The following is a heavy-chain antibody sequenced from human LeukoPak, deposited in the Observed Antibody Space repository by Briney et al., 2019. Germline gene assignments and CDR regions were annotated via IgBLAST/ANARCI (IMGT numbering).Heavy chain of an antibody. Sequence: SETLSLTCTVSGGSISSYYWSWIRQPAGKGLEWIGRIYTSGSTSYNPSLKSRVTMSVDTSKNQFSLKLSSVTAADTAVYYCAREPRGFSGGSYYLWFDPWGQGTLVTVSS. CDR3: AREPRGFSGGSYYLWFDP. CDR1: GGSISSYY. J-gene: IGHJ5*02. V-gene: IGHV4-4*07. CDR2: IYTSGST. D-gene: IGHD1-26*01.